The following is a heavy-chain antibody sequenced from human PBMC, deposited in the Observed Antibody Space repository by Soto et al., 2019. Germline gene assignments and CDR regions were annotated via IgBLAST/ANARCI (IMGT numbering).Heavy chain of an antibody. V-gene: IGHV3-30*18. Sequence: QVQLAQSGGNVVQPGRSLRLSCAASGFTFSNYGMHWVRQAPGKGLEWLAFISHDGSNTYYADSVKGRFTISRDNSKNTLYLQMNSLRAEDTAVFYCAKEPKIQLWLYYIDYWGQGTLVTVSS. J-gene: IGHJ4*02. D-gene: IGHD5-18*01. CDR3: AKEPKIQLWLYYIDY. CDR2: ISHDGSNT. CDR1: GFTFSNYG.